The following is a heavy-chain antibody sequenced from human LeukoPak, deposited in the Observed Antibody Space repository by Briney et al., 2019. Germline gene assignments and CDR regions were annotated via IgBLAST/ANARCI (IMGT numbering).Heavy chain of an antibody. D-gene: IGHD2-2*01. J-gene: IGHJ4*02. CDR3: AKDLGYQLLY. V-gene: IGHV4-34*01. Sequence: PSETLSLTCAVYGGSFSGYYWSWIRQPPGKGLEWIGEINHSGSTNYNPSLKSRVTISVDTSKNQFSLELSSVTAADTAVYYCAKDLGYQLLYWGQGTLVTVSS. CDR2: INHSGST. CDR1: GGSFSGYY.